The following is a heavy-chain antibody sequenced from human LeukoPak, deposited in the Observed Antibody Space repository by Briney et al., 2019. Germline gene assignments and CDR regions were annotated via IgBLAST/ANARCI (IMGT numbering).Heavy chain of an antibody. CDR3: AKRRGLELLYYYYMDV. CDR2: ISGSGGST. D-gene: IGHD1-7*01. V-gene: IGHV3-23*01. J-gene: IGHJ6*03. Sequence: PGGSLRLSCAASGFTFSSYSMNWVRQAPGKGLEWVSAISGSGGSTYYADSVKGRFTISTDNSKNTLYLQMNSLRAEDTAVYYCAKRRGLELLYYYYMDVWGKGTTVTVSS. CDR1: GFTFSSYS.